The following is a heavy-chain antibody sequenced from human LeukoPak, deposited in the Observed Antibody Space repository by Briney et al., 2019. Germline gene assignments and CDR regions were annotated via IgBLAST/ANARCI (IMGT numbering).Heavy chain of an antibody. D-gene: IGHD6-19*01. CDR3: ARGIAVAGPYYYYGMDV. CDR1: GGTFSSYA. Sequence: ASVKVSCKASGGTFSSYAISWVRQAPGQGLEWMGRIIPILGIANYAQKFQGRVTITADKSTSTAYMELSSLRSEDTAVYYCARGIAVAGPYYYYGMDVWGQGTTVTVSS. CDR2: IIPILGIA. V-gene: IGHV1-69*04. J-gene: IGHJ6*02.